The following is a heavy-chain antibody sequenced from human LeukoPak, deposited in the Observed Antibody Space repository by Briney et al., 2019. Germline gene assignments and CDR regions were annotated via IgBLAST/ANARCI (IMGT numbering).Heavy chain of an antibody. D-gene: IGHD3-16*02. CDR2: ISYDGSNK. CDR1: GFTFSSYG. J-gene: IGHJ4*02. Sequence: GGSLRLSCAASGFTFSSYGMHWVRQAPGKGLEWVAVISYDGSNKYYADSVKGRFTISRDNSKNTLYLQMNSLRAEDTAVYYCAKDGAAPKTIYYDYVWGSYRLFDYWGQGTLVTVSS. CDR3: AKDGAAPKTIYYDYVWGSYRLFDY. V-gene: IGHV3-30*18.